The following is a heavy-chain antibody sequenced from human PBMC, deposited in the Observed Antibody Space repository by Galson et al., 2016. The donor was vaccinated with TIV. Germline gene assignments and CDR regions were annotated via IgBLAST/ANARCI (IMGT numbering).Heavy chain of an antibody. D-gene: IGHD3-22*01. CDR1: GFTFSSYA. CDR2: ISGGGGTT. Sequence: SLRLSCAASGFTFSSYAMTWVRQAPGEGLEWVSTISGGGGTTYYTDSVKGRFTISRDNSKSTLHLQMNSLGPEDTAVYYCAKVPSSGFSYYFGFDVWGQGTTVTVSS. CDR3: AKVPSSGFSYYFGFDV. V-gene: IGHV3-23*01. J-gene: IGHJ6*02.